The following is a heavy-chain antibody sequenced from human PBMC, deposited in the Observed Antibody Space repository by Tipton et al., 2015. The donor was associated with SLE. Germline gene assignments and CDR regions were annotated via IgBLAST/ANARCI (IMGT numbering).Heavy chain of an antibody. D-gene: IGHD6-13*01. Sequence: TLSLTCAVYGGSFSGYYWSWIRQPPGKGREWIGEINHSGSTNYNPSLKSRVTISVDTSKNQFSLKLSSVTAADTAVYYCARGIAAFPYYWGQGTLVTVSS. J-gene: IGHJ4*02. CDR1: GGSFSGYY. CDR3: ARGIAAFPYY. V-gene: IGHV4-34*01. CDR2: INHSGST.